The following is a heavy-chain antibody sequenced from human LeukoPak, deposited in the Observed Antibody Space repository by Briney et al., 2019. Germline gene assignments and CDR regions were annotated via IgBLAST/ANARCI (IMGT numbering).Heavy chain of an antibody. D-gene: IGHD3-3*01. V-gene: IGHV4-4*02. CDR1: GGSISSSNW. CDR2: IYHSGST. J-gene: IGHJ5*02. CDR3: ARVSGGYYTNWFDP. Sequence: SGTLSLTCAVSGGSISSSNWWSWVRQPPGKGLEWIGEIYHSGSTNYNPSLKSRVTISVDKSKNQFSLKLSSVTAADTAVYYCARVSGGYYTNWFDPWGQGALVTVSS.